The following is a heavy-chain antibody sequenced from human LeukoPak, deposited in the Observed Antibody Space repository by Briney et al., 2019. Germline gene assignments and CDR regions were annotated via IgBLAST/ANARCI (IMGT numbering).Heavy chain of an antibody. Sequence: SETLSLTCTVSGGSISSSSYYWGWIRQPPGKGLEMIGSIYYSGSAYYNPSLKSRDTISVDTSKNQFSLKLSSVTAADTAVYYCARSEHYYYYYYMDVWGKGTTVTVSS. CDR2: IYYSGSA. CDR3: ARSEHYYYYYYMDV. J-gene: IGHJ6*03. V-gene: IGHV4-39*07. CDR1: GGSISSSSYY.